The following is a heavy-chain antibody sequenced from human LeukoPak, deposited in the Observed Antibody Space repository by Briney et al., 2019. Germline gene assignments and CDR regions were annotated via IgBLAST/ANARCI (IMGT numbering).Heavy chain of an antibody. CDR3: ARHPLFFMEYYDFWSGYYNLFDY. J-gene: IGHJ4*02. D-gene: IGHD3-3*01. CDR1: GGSISSSSYY. CDR2: IYYSGST. Sequence: SETLSLTCTVSGGSISSSSYYWGWIRQPPGKGLEWIGSIYYSGSTYYNPSLKSRVTISVDTSKNQFSLKLSSVTAADTAVYYCARHPLFFMEYYDFWSGYYNLFDYWGQGTLVTVSS. V-gene: IGHV4-39*01.